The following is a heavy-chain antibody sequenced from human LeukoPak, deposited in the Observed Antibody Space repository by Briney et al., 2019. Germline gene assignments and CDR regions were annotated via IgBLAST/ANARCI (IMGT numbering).Heavy chain of an antibody. CDR1: GFTFDDYA. Sequence: GGSLRLSCAASGFTFDDYAMHWVRQAPGKGLEWVSGISWNSGSIGYADSVKGRFTISRDNAKNSLYLQMNSLRAEDTALYYCAKDKGSGWYEFDYWGQGTLVTVSS. D-gene: IGHD6-19*01. CDR3: AKDKGSGWYEFDY. V-gene: IGHV3-9*01. CDR2: ISWNSGSI. J-gene: IGHJ4*02.